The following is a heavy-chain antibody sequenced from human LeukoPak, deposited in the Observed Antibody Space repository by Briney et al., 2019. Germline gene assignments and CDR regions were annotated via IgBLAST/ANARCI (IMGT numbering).Heavy chain of an antibody. Sequence: SETLSLTCTVSGGSISSYYWSWIRQPPGKGLEWIGYIYYSGSTNYNPSLKSRVTISADTSKNQFSLKLSSVTAADTAVYYCAGSLWFGDIPDPSYFDYWGQGTLVTVSS. J-gene: IGHJ4*02. CDR3: AGSLWFGDIPDPSYFDY. D-gene: IGHD3-10*01. V-gene: IGHV4-59*01. CDR1: GGSISSYY. CDR2: IYYSGST.